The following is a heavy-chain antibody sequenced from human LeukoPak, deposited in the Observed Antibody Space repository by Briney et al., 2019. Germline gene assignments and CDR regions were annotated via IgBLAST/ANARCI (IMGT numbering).Heavy chain of an antibody. J-gene: IGHJ5*02. CDR2: IYYSGST. V-gene: IGHV4-39*01. CDR1: GGSISSSSYY. D-gene: IGHD3-10*01. CDR3: ARPRRHYYGSRGDDWFDP. Sequence: SETLSLTCTVSGGSISSSSYYWGWIRQPPGKGLEWIGSIYYSGSTYYIPSLKSRVTISVDTSKNQFSLKLSSVTAADTAVYYCARPRRHYYGSRGDDWFDPWGQGTLVTVSS.